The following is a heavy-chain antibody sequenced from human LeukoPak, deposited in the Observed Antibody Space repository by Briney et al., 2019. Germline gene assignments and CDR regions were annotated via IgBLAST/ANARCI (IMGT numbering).Heavy chain of an antibody. J-gene: IGHJ4*02. Sequence: GASVKVSXKASGYTFTGYYMHWVRQAPGQGLEWIGWINPNSGGTNYAQKFQGRVTMTRDTSISTAYMELSRLRSDDTAVYYCARGSKSITIFGVVNRGPFNYWGQGTLVTVSS. CDR2: INPNSGGT. CDR3: ARGSKSITIFGVVNRGPFNY. CDR1: GYTFTGYY. D-gene: IGHD3-3*01. V-gene: IGHV1-2*02.